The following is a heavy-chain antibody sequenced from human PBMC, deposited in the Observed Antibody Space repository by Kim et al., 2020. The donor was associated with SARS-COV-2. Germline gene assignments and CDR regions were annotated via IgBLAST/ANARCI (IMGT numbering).Heavy chain of an antibody. CDR1: GGSFSGYY. Sequence: SETLSLTCAVYGGSFSGYYWSWIRQPPGKGLEWIGEINHSGSTNYNPSLKSRVTISVDTSKNQFSLKLSSVTAADTAVYYCSGGCLISFAGSLFPYYYY. V-gene: IGHV4-34*01. J-gene: IGHJ6*01. CDR2: INHSGST. CDR3: SGGCLISFAGSLFPYYYY. D-gene: IGHD3-10*01.